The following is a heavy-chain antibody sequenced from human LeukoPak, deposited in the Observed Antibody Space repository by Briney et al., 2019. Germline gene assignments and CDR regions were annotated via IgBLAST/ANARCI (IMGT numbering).Heavy chain of an antibody. CDR2: INHSGST. Sequence: SETLSLTCAVYGGSFSGYYWSWIRQPPGKGLEWIGEINHSGSTNYNPSLKSRVTISVDTSKNQFSLKLSSVTAADTAVYYCARRFGYSYGPRIFDYWGQGTLVTVSS. V-gene: IGHV4-34*01. J-gene: IGHJ4*02. CDR3: ARRFGYSYGPRIFDY. CDR1: GGSFSGYY. D-gene: IGHD5-18*01.